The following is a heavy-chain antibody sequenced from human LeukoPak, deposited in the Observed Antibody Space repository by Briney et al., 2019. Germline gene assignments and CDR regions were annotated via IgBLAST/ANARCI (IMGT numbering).Heavy chain of an antibody. D-gene: IGHD4-11*01. Sequence: SETLSLTCTPSGGSIISTTSYWPWIRQPRGKGLEWIGSIYYSGTIYSNPSLKSRVTISVDTSANQFSLKLTSVTAADTAVYYCARRRYSNYVWRYFDFWGQGTLVTVSS. CDR3: ARRRYSNYVWRYFDF. V-gene: IGHV4-39*01. CDR2: IYYSGTI. J-gene: IGHJ4*02. CDR1: GGSIISTTSY.